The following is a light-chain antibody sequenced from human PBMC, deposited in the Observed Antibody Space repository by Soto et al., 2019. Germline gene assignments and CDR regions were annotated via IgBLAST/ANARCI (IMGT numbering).Light chain of an antibody. Sequence: EIVLTQSPATLSLSPGERAPLSCRARHFISNYLACYPHQPGQSPRLLIYNASTRATGLPARFSGSGSGTEFTLTISSLQSEDFAVYYCQQYNNWPPWTFGQGTRLEIK. CDR2: NAS. CDR1: HFISNY. V-gene: IGKV3D-15*01. J-gene: IGKJ5*01. CDR3: QQYNNWPPWT.